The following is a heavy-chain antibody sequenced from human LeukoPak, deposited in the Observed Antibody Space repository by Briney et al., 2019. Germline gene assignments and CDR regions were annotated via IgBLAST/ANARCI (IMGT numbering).Heavy chain of an antibody. D-gene: IGHD1-26*01. Sequence: GGSLRLSCAASGFTFSSYAMHWVRQAPGKGLEWVAVISYDGSNKYYADSVKGRFTISRDDSKNTLYLQMNSLRAEDTAVYYCARGGLLGATAFDYWGQETLVTVSS. CDR1: GFTFSSYA. CDR3: ARGGLLGATAFDY. CDR2: ISYDGSNK. V-gene: IGHV3-30*04. J-gene: IGHJ4*02.